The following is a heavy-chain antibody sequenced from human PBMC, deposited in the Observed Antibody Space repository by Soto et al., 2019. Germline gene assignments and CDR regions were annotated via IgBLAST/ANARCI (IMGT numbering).Heavy chain of an antibody. J-gene: IGHJ4*02. CDR1: GGTFSSYT. D-gene: IGHD6-13*01. V-gene: IGHV1-69*04. CDR2: IIPILGIA. Sequence: ASVKVSCKASGGTFSSYTISWVRQAPGQGLEWMGRIIPILGIANYAQKFQGGVTITADKSTSTAYMELSSLRSEDTAVYYCARDLQAIAAAGDSDYWGQGTLVTVSS. CDR3: ARDLQAIAAAGDSDY.